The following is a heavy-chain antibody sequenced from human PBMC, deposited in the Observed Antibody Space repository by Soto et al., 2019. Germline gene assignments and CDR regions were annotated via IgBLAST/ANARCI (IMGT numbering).Heavy chain of an antibody. J-gene: IGHJ4*02. CDR3: ARGGYSGYGSDY. D-gene: IGHD5-12*01. CDR1: GGSISSYY. CDR2: IYYSGST. Sequence: SETLSLTCTVSGGSISSYYWSWIRQPPGKGLEWIGYIYYSGSTNYNPSLKSRVTISVDTSKNQFSLKLSSVTAADTAVYYCARGGYSGYGSDYWGQGTLVTVSS. V-gene: IGHV4-59*01.